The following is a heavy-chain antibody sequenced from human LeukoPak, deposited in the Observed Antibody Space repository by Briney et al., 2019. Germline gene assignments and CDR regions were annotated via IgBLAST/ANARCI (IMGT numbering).Heavy chain of an antibody. CDR2: ISYDGSNK. D-gene: IGHD2-8*01. CDR3: ARGTRGYYFDY. Sequence: GGSLRLSCAASGFTFSSYWMHWVRQAPGKGLVWVAVISYDGSNKYYADSVKGRFTISRDNSKNALYLQMNSLRAEDTAVYYCARGTRGYYFDYWGQGTLVTVSS. CDR1: GFTFSSYW. V-gene: IGHV3-30-3*01. J-gene: IGHJ4*02.